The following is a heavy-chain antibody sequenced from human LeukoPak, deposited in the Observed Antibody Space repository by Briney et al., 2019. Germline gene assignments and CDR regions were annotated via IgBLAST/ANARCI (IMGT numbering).Heavy chain of an antibody. CDR1: GYTFTSYY. CDR2: INPNSGGT. V-gene: IGHV1-2*02. Sequence: ASVKVSCKASGYTFTSYYMHWVRQAPGQGREWRGWINPNSGGTNYAQKFQGRVTMTRDTSISTAYMELSRLRSDDTAVYYCARGRYSYGYVGYWGQGTLVTVSS. J-gene: IGHJ4*02. CDR3: ARGRYSYGYVGY. D-gene: IGHD5-18*01.